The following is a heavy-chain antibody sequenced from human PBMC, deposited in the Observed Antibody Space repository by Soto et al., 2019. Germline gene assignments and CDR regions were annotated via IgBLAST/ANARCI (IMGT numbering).Heavy chain of an antibody. D-gene: IGHD3-16*01. J-gene: IGHJ6*02. CDR2: ISPYTGNT. Sequence: QVQLVQSGDEVKKPGASVKVSCKASGYIFVNYGIAWVRQAPRQGLEWMGWISPYTGNTHSASKVQGRLTMTTDTSTSTAYMGLGSLPSDDTAVYYCVMVDNYVTPTPQDVWGQGTTVTVSS. V-gene: IGHV1-18*01. CDR1: GYIFVNYG. CDR3: VMVDNYVTPTPQDV.